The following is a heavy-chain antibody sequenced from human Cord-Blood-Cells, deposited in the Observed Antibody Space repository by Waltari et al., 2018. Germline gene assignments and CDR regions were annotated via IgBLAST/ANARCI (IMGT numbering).Heavy chain of an antibody. CDR3: ARDLYSGSYFHDAFDI. CDR2: TYDRSKWYN. D-gene: IGHD1-26*01. CDR1: GVRLPSNRAA. Sequence: QVQLQQSGPGLVKPSQTPPPTCPIPGVRLPSNRAAWYVIRQPPPRGLEWLGRTYDRSKWYNDYAVSVKSRITINPDTSKNQFSLQLNSVTPEDTAVYYCARDLYSGSYFHDAFDIWGQGTMVTVSS. J-gene: IGHJ3*02. V-gene: IGHV6-1*01.